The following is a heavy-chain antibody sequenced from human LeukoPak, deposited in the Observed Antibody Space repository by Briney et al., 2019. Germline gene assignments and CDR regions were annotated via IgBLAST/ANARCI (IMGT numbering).Heavy chain of an antibody. V-gene: IGHV5-51*01. CDR3: ASAYYYDSSGNGNWFDP. D-gene: IGHD3-22*01. CDR2: IYPGDSDT. J-gene: IGHJ5*02. CDR1: GYSFTRYW. Sequence: GESLKISCKGSGYSFTRYWIGWVRQMPGKGLEWMGNIYPGDSDTRYSPSLQGQVTISADKSISTAYQQWSSLKASDTAMYYCASAYYYDSSGNGNWFDPWGQGTLVTVSS.